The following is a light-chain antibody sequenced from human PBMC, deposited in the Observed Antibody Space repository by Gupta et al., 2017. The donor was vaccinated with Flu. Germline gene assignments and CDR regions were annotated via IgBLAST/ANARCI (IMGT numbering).Light chain of an antibody. V-gene: IGLV1-47*01. Sequence: RVTISCSGSSANVGKNFVFWYPQRPGAAPTLIMYKNNRRRSGVPARFSGSKSGTTASLAIIGLRADDETAYYCASWDDSVSGPVFGGGTKLTVL. CDR3: ASWDDSVSGPV. J-gene: IGLJ3*02. CDR2: KNN. CDR1: SANVGKNF.